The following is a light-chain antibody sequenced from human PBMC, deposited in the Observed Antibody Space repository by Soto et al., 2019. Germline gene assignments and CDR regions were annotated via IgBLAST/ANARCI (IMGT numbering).Light chain of an antibody. V-gene: IGKV3-11*01. CDR2: GAS. J-gene: IGKJ1*01. Sequence: EVVLTQSPATLSLSPGERATLSCRASQNVRTFLDWYQQNPGQAPRLLIYGASNRATGIPARFSGSRSGTDFTPTISSLEPEDVAVYYCQQHSHWPPWTFGQGTRVEIK. CDR1: QNVRTF. CDR3: QQHSHWPPWT.